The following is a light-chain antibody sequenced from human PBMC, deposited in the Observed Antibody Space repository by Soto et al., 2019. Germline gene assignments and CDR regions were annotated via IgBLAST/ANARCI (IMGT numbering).Light chain of an antibody. CDR1: QSVSSN. V-gene: IGKV3-15*01. CDR3: QQYSNWPIT. Sequence: EIVMKQSPATLSVSPGERATLSCRASQSVSSNLAWYQQKPGQAPRLLIYGASIRATVIPARFSGSGSGTEFTLTISSLQSEDFAVYYCQQYSNWPITFGPGTKVDIK. J-gene: IGKJ3*01. CDR2: GAS.